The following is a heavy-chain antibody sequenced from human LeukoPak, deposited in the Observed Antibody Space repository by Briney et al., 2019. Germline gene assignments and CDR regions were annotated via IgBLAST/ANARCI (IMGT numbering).Heavy chain of an antibody. CDR3: ARLIARPLDAFDI. J-gene: IGHJ3*02. CDR2: IHHTGTT. Sequence: PSETLSLTCTVSGDSITTTTNYWGWIRQPPGKGLEWIVSIHHTGTTYYNPSLESRVIVSLDMSKNQFSLKLTSVTAADTAVFYCARLIARPLDAFDIWGQGTMVTVSS. V-gene: IGHV4-39*01. CDR1: GDSITTTTNY. D-gene: IGHD6-6*01.